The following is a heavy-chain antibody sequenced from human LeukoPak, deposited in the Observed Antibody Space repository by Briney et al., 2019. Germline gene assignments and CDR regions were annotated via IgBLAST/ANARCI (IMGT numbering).Heavy chain of an antibody. V-gene: IGHV3-7*01. D-gene: IGHD2-15*01. CDR1: GFTFTTYW. CDR2: IKPDGSEK. CDR3: ARGQLADSC. J-gene: IGHJ4*02. Sequence: GGSLRLSCAASGFTFTTYWMSWIRQTPGKGLEWVAKIKPDGSEKSYVDSVKGRFTISRDNAKNSVFLQMDSLRVEDTALYYCARGQLADSCWGQGALVTVSS.